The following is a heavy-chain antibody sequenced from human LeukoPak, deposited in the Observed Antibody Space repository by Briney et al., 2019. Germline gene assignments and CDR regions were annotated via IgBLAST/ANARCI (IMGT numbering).Heavy chain of an antibody. CDR3: ARYGHSSGWYPFDY. CDR2: ISAYNGNT. D-gene: IGHD6-19*01. Sequence: GASVKVSCKASGYTFTSYGISWVRQAPGQGLEWMGWISAYNGNTNYAQKLQGRVTMTTDTSTSTAYMELRSLRSEDTAVYYCARYGHSSGWYPFDYWGQGTLVTVSS. V-gene: IGHV1-18*01. CDR1: GYTFTSYG. J-gene: IGHJ4*02.